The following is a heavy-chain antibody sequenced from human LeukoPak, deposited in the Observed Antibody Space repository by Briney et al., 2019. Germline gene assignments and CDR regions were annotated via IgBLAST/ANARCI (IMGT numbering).Heavy chain of an antibody. D-gene: IGHD5-24*01. V-gene: IGHV3-53*01. Sequence: GGSLRLSCAASGFTVSSNYMNWVRQAPGKGLEWVSVIYGGGNIYYADSVKGRFTISRDNSKNTLYLQMNSPRAEDTAVYYCARGAGYNYPYYFDYWGQGTLVTVSS. J-gene: IGHJ4*02. CDR3: ARGAGYNYPYYFDY. CDR2: IYGGGNI. CDR1: GFTVSSNY.